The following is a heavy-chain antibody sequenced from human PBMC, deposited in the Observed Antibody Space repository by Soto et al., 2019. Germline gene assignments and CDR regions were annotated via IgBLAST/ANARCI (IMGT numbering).Heavy chain of an antibody. J-gene: IGHJ4*02. CDR2: SSDRRTGNT. D-gene: IGHD2-21*02. CDR3: TTWLTAHFDY. Sequence: GGSLRLSCAASGFTFSSYTLNWVRRAPGKGLEWVATSSDRRTGNTHYSDSVRGRFTLSRDYSRNILFLQMDSLRADDTAPYYCTTWLTAHFDYWGRGTQVTVSS. V-gene: IGHV3-23*01. CDR1: GFTFSSYT.